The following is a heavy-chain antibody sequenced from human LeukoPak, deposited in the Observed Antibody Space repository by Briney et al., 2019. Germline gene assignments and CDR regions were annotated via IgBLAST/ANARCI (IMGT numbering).Heavy chain of an antibody. CDR1: GFTFSSYW. V-gene: IGHV3-7*01. CDR2: IKQDGSEK. D-gene: IGHD3-22*01. J-gene: IGHJ4*02. CDR3: AKDHKGGTYYYDTASDY. Sequence: GGSLRLSFAASGFTFSSYWMTWVRQAPGKGLEWVAKIKQDGSEKYYADSVKGRFTISRDNSKNTLYLQMNSLRAEDTAVYYCAKDHKGGTYYYDTASDYWGQGTLVTVSS.